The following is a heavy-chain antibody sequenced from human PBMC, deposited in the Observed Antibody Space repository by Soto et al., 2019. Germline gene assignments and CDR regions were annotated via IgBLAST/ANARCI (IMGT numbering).Heavy chain of an antibody. CDR3: ARDIGASAYALGP. V-gene: IGHV1-2*02. D-gene: IGHD5-12*01. CDR1: GYTFTGYY. J-gene: IGHJ5*02. Sequence: ASVKVSCKASGYTFTGYYMHWVRQAPGQGLEWMGWINPNSGGTNYAQKFQGRVTMTRDTSISTAYMELSRLNSDDTAVYYCARDIGASAYALGPRAQGTLVTVSS. CDR2: INPNSGGT.